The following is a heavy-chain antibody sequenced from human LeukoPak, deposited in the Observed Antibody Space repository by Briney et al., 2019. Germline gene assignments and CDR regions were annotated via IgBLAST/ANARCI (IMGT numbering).Heavy chain of an antibody. CDR2: INPNSGGT. D-gene: IGHD5-24*01. V-gene: IGHV1-2*02. J-gene: IGHJ4*02. Sequence: ASVKVSCKASGYTFTGYYMHWVRQAPGQGLEWMGWINPNSGGTNYAQKFQGRVTMTRDTSISTAYMELSRLRSDDTAVYYCARDPPRDDVFDYWGQGTLVTVSS. CDR1: GYTFTGYY. CDR3: ARDPPRDDVFDY.